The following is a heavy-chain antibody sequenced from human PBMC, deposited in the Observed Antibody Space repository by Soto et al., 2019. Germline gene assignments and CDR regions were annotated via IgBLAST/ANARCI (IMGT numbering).Heavy chain of an antibody. CDR2: TCYRSKWYN. Sequence: SQTLSLTCAISGDSVSSNSAAWNWIRQSPSRGLEWLGRTCYRSKWYNDYAVSVKSRITINPDTSKNQYSLQMNSVTPEDMAVYFCARDVSGTAAGDMVAYWFDPWVQGTLVTVSS. J-gene: IGHJ5*02. V-gene: IGHV6-1*01. D-gene: IGHD6-13*01. CDR3: ARDVSGTAAGDMVAYWFDP. CDR1: GDSVSSNSAA.